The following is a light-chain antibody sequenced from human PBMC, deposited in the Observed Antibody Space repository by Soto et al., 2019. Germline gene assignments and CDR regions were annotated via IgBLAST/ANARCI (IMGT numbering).Light chain of an antibody. CDR2: DGS. CDR3: SSYTRTTVV. Sequence: QSTLTQPASVSGSPGQSVTISCTATTSDVGGYNYLSWYQQHPGKAPKLILYDGSSRPSGVSNRFSGSKSGNTASLIISGLQPEDEADYHCSSYTRTTVVFGGGTKLTVL. J-gene: IGLJ2*01. V-gene: IGLV2-14*03. CDR1: TSDVGGYNY.